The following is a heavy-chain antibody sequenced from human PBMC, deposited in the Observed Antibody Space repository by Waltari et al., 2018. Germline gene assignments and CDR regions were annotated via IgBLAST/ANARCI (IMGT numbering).Heavy chain of an antibody. D-gene: IGHD2-15*01. V-gene: IGHV4-4*02. CDR2: VRGDGKT. CDR3: ARDRGRGLYLDS. CDR1: GYSMTSTDC. Sequence: QLQLQESGPGLVKPSGTVSLTCTVSGYSMTSTDCWSWVRQPPRKGLVWVGQVRGDGKTNYNPSFAGRVAVSLDTSINQFSLRVTSATAADTAVYYCARDRGRGLYLDSWGQGTLVTVSP. J-gene: IGHJ4*02.